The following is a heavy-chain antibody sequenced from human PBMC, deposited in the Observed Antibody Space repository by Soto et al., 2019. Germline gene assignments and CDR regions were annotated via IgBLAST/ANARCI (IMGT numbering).Heavy chain of an antibody. CDR1: GGSLTDHY. D-gene: IGHD6-19*01. CDR3: ARMRPTGWHDYYFFGMDL. Sequence: QVQLQESGPGLMKPSETLSLTCNVSGGSLTDHYWTWIRQPPGKGLEWIGCVFSRGGTYYAPSLKSRVTISLATSKNQFSLRLTSMTTADTAVYYCARMRPTGWHDYYFFGMDLWGQGTTVTVSS. J-gene: IGHJ6*02. CDR2: VFSRGGT. V-gene: IGHV4-59*11.